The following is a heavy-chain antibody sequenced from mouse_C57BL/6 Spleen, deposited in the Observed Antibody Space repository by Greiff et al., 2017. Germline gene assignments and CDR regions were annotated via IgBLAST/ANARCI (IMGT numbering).Heavy chain of an antibody. CDR1: GYTFTDYY. CDR2: INPYNGGT. J-gene: IGHJ2*01. V-gene: IGHV1-19*01. CDR3: AREGRWLLLYGFDY. Sequence: VQLQQSGPVLVKPGASVKMSCKASGYTFTDYYMNWVKQSHGKSLEWIGVINPYNGGTSYNQKFKGKVTLTVDKSSSTAYMELNSLTSEDSAVYYCAREGRWLLLYGFDYWGQGTTLTVSS. D-gene: IGHD2-3*01.